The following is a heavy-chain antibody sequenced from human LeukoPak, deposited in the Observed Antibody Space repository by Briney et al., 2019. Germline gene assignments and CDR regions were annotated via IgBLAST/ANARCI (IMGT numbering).Heavy chain of an antibody. CDR2: IKSKTDGGTT. CDR3: TTAITMTLGAFDI. J-gene: IGHJ3*02. CDR1: GFTFTSAW. V-gene: IGHV3-15*01. Sequence: PGGSLRLSCAASGFTFTSAWMSWVRQAPGKGLEWVGRIKSKTDGGTTDYAAPVKGRFTFSRDDSKNTLYLQMNSLKTDDTAVYYCTTAITMTLGAFDIWGHGTMVTVSS. D-gene: IGHD3-22*01.